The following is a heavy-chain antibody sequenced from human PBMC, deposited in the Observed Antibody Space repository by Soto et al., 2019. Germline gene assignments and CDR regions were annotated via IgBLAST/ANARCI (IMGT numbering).Heavy chain of an antibody. V-gene: IGHV2-5*02. Sequence: QITLKESGPTLVKPTQTLTLTCTFSGFSLRISGVGVGWIRQPTGKALEWLAIIYWDDDQRYSPSLKSSLTINKDTSKNQVVLTMTNMDPVYTATYYCAHSATVSDAFDIWGQGTMVTVSS. CDR1: GFSLRISGVG. CDR3: AHSATVSDAFDI. D-gene: IGHD2-15*01. J-gene: IGHJ3*02. CDR2: IYWDDDQ.